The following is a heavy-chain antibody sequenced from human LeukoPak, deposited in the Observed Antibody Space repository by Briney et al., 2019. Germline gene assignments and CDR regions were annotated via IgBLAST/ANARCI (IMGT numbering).Heavy chain of an antibody. CDR3: ARQTGSGLFTLP. CDR2: VYYTGNT. CDR1: GVSISSSNSY. Sequence: SETLSLTCTVSGVSISSSNSYWGWIRQPPGKGLEWIGSVYYTGNTYYNSSLKSRVTIVIDTSKNQISLRLTSVTATDTAMYYCARQTGSGLFTLPGGQGTLVTVPS. D-gene: IGHD3/OR15-3a*01. V-gene: IGHV4-39*01. J-gene: IGHJ4*02.